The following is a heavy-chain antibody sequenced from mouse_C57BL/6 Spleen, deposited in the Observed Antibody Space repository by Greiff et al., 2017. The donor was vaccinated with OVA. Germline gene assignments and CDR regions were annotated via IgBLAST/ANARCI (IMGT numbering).Heavy chain of an antibody. J-gene: IGHJ2*01. CDR3: ARGGWDPDY. Sequence: VKLQQPGAELVRPGTSVKLSCKASGYTFTSYWMHWVKQRPGQGLEWIGVIDPSDSYTNYNQKFKGKATLTVDTSSSTAYMQLSSLTSEDSAVYYCARGGWDPDYWGQGTTLTVSS. CDR1: GYTFTSYW. V-gene: IGHV1-59*01. CDR2: IDPSDSYT. D-gene: IGHD4-1*01.